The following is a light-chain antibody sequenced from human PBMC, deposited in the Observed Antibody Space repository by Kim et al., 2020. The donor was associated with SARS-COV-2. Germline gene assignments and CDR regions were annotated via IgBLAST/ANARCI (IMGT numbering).Light chain of an antibody. CDR2: DVD. CDR3: SSYTNIGTQVV. V-gene: IGLV2-14*03. CDR1: SSDVGGYNY. J-gene: IGLJ2*01. Sequence: QSALTQPASVSGSPGQSITISCTGTSSDVGGYNYVSWYQQHPGKAPKLMIYDVDKRPSGVSDRFSGSKSGDTASLTISGLQAEDETDYYCSSYTNIGTQVVFGGGTQLTVL.